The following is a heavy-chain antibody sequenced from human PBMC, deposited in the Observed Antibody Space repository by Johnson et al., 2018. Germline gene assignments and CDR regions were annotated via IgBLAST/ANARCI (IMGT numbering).Heavy chain of an antibody. CDR3: ANGASAAVGSYYYYMDV. Sequence: VQSGGSLRLSCAAXGFTFSSYWMHWVRQAPGTGLEWVSAISGSGGSTYYADSVKGRLTISRDNSKNTLYLQMNSLRAEDTAVYYCANGASAAVGSYYYYMDVWGKGTTVTVSS. CDR2: ISGSGGST. V-gene: IGHV3-23*01. CDR1: GFTFSSYW. D-gene: IGHD6-13*01. J-gene: IGHJ6*03.